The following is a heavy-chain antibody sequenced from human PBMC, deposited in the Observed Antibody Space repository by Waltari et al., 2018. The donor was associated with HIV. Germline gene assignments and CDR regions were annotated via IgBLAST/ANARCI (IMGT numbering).Heavy chain of an antibody. CDR1: GFTFRSYW. CDR3: AREGDYGDKVRGNYRDAFDI. CDR2: INSDGSDT. Sequence: EVQLEESGGKLVQPGGSLRLSCAPSGFTFRSYWLDWVRHAPGKGPVWVARINSDGSDTRHADSVRGRFTISRDNAKNALYLQMNSLRVEDTAVYYCAREGDYGDKVRGNYRDAFDIWGRGTMVTVSS. J-gene: IGHJ3*02. V-gene: IGHV3-74*01. D-gene: IGHD3-16*02.